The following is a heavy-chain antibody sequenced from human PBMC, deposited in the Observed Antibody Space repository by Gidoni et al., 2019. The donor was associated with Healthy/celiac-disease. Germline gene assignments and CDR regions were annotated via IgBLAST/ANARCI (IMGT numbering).Heavy chain of an antibody. Sequence: EVQLVESGGGLVKPGGSLRLSCAASGFTFSSYRMNWVRQAPGKGLEWVSSISSSGSTIYYADSVKGRFTISRDNAKNSLYLQMNSLRAEDTAVYYCARPRYSYGFYYYYGMDVWGQGTTVTVSS. CDR2: ISSSGSTI. V-gene: IGHV3-21*01. CDR1: GFTFSSYR. D-gene: IGHD5-18*01. J-gene: IGHJ6*02. CDR3: ARPRYSYGFYYYYGMDV.